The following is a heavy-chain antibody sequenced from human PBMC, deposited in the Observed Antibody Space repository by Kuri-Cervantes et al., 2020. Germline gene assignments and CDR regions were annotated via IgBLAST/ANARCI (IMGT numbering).Heavy chain of an antibody. V-gene: IGHV3-48*04. CDR2: ISTSDDTV. CDR3: ARGRRGSSAWSSVESFHY. CDR1: GFTFSSYG. J-gene: IGHJ1*01. Sequence: GESLKISCAASGFTFSSYGMHWVRQAPGKGLEWVSFISTSDDTVFYADSVKSRFTISRDSAKNSLYLQMNSLSAEDTAVYYCARGRRGSSAWSSVESFHYWGQGTLVTVSS. D-gene: IGHD6-19*01.